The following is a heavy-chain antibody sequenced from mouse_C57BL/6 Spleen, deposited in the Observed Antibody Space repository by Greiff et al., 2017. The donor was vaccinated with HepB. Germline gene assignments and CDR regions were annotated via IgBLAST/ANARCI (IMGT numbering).Heavy chain of an antibody. J-gene: IGHJ4*01. CDR2: ISSGGDYI. V-gene: IGHV5-9-1*02. CDR1: GFTFSSYA. Sequence: EVNVVESGEGLVKPGGSLKLSCAASGFTFSSYAMSWVRQTPEKRLEWVAYISSGGDYIYYADTVKGRFTISRDNARNTLYLQMSSLKSEDTAMYYCTRDDDYDRDAMDYWGQGTSVTVSS. CDR3: TRDDDYDRDAMDY. D-gene: IGHD2-4*01.